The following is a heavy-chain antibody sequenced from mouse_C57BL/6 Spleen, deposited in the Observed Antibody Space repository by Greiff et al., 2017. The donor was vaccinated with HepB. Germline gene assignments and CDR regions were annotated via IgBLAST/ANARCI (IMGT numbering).Heavy chain of an antibody. V-gene: IGHV5-4*01. Sequence: EVQRVESGGGLVKPGGSLKLSCAASGFTFSSYAMSWVRQTPEKRLEWVATISDGGSYTYYPDNVKGRVTISRDNAKNNLYLQMSHLKSEDTAMYYCARVGYDEAWFAYWGQWTLVTVSA. CDR2: ISDGGSYT. J-gene: IGHJ3*01. CDR1: GFTFSSYA. D-gene: IGHD2-2*01. CDR3: ARVGYDEAWFAY.